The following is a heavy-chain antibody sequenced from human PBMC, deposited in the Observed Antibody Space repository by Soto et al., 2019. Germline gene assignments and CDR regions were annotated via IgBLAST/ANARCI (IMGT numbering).Heavy chain of an antibody. CDR1: GFTFNDNP. V-gene: IGHV3-64D*08. J-gene: IGHJ4*02. CDR3: VKGAGWLQDVDY. D-gene: IGHD5-12*01. CDR2: ISANGGSA. Sequence: GGALRLSCSASGFTFNDNPMYWVRQAPGKGLEYVSLISANGGSAHYADSVKGRFSISRDNSENTLYLQMSSLRAEDTAVYYCVKGAGWLQDVDYWGQGTLVTVSS.